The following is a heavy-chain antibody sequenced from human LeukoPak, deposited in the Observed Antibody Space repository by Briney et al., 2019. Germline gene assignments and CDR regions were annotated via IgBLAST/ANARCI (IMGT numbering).Heavy chain of an antibody. V-gene: IGHV3-23*01. CDR3: AIPPPSYYDFWSGYYTFDY. Sequence: PGGSLRLSCAASGFTLSSYAMSWVRQAPGKGLEWVSAISGSGGSTYYADSVKGRFTISRDNSKNTLYLQMNSLRAEDTAVYYCAIPPPSYYDFWSGYYTFDYWGQGTLVTASS. J-gene: IGHJ4*02. CDR2: ISGSGGST. D-gene: IGHD3-3*01. CDR1: GFTLSSYA.